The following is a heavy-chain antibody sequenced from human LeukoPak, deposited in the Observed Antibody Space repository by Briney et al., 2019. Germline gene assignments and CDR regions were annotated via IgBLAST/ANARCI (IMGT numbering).Heavy chain of an antibody. Sequence: ASVKVSCKASGGTFSSYTISWVRQAPGQGLEWMGRIIPILGIANYAQKFQGRVTITADKSTSTAYMELSSLRSEDTAVYYCARADIAVAAPSDYWGQGTPVTVSS. CDR1: GGTFSSYT. CDR2: IIPILGIA. V-gene: IGHV1-69*02. J-gene: IGHJ4*02. CDR3: ARADIAVAAPSDY. D-gene: IGHD6-19*01.